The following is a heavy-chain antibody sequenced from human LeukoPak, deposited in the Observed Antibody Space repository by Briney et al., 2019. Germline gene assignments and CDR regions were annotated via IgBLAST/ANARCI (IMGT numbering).Heavy chain of an antibody. J-gene: IGHJ6*02. Sequence: GGSLRLSCAASVFTFSSYGMHWVRQAPGKGLEGGTVIWYDGSNKYYADSVKGRFTISRDNSKNTLYLQMNSLRAEDTAVYYCARVMRGEDIVVVPAPYYYYGMDVWGRGTTVTVSS. CDR2: IWYDGSNK. CDR3: ARVMRGEDIVVVPAPYYYYGMDV. D-gene: IGHD2-2*01. V-gene: IGHV3-33*01. CDR1: VFTFSSYG.